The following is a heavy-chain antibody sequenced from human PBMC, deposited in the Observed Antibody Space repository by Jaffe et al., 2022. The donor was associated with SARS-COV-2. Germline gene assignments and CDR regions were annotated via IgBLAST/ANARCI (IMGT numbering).Heavy chain of an antibody. D-gene: IGHD3-10*01. Sequence: EVQLVESGGGVVRPGGSLRLSCAASEFTFENYAMTWVRQAPGKGLEWVSGINWNGGATSYAGSVKGRFTISRDNAKNSLYLQMNSLRTDDTALYHCVRVGSSGIMGFMDIWGKGTTVTVSS. J-gene: IGHJ6*03. CDR2: INWNGGAT. V-gene: IGHV3-20*01. CDR3: VRVGSSGIMGFMDI. CDR1: EFTFENYA.